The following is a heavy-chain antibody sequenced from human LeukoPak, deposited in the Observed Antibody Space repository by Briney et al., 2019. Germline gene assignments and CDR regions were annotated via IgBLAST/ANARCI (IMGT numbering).Heavy chain of an antibody. CDR1: GASFSSYA. V-gene: IGHV1-69*01. J-gene: IGHJ4*02. CDR3: ARGWESSGQRPFFY. CDR2: IIPIFGTA. Sequence: SVTLSCTCSGASFSSYAISWRWQAQAPGLGLEWGIIPIFGTANYAQKFQGRVTITADETTSTAYMELTSLRSEDTAVYYCARGWESSGQRPFFYWGQGTLVSVSS. D-gene: IGHD3-22*01.